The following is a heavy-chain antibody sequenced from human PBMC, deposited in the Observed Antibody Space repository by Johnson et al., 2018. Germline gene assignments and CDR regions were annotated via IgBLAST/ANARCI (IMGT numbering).Heavy chain of an antibody. Sequence: QVQLVESGGGVVQPGRSXRLSCAASGFTFSDYGMHWVRQAPGKGLEWVADIWFDGSHRYHADSVKGRCTVSRDNSENTLFLQMDSLRADYTAVSYCWRELIAARHLDHWGQGTLVTVSS. CDR1: GFTFSDYG. CDR3: WRELIAARHLDH. V-gene: IGHV3-33*01. D-gene: IGHD6-6*01. J-gene: IGHJ4*02. CDR2: IWFDGSHR.